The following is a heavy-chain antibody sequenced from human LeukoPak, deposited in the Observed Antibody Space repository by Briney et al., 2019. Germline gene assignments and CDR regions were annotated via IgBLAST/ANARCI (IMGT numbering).Heavy chain of an antibody. CDR2: ISACNGNT. V-gene: IGHV1-18*04. J-gene: IGHJ5*02. CDR1: GYTFTNYC. Sequence: ASVMVPSRAAGYTFTNYCIRRGRQAPGQELQEWGWISACNGNTNYAQKLQGRVTMTTDTSTSTAYMELRSLRSDDTAVYYCARDWPGVVTLSRGNWFDPWGQGTLVTVSS. CDR3: ARDWPGVVTLSRGNWFDP. D-gene: IGHD3-22*01.